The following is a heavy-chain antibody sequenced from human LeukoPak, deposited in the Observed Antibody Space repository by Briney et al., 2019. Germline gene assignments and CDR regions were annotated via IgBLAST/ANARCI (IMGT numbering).Heavy chain of an antibody. CDR1: GYTLTNYY. D-gene: IGHD5-18*01. CDR2: INPRTGST. Sequence: APVKVSCKASGYTLTNYYMHWVRQAPGQGLEWVGIINPRTGSTTYAQMLQGRVTMTRDTSSNTVYMEMSSLRSEDTAVYYCARGSLGYTYGYSTYLDPWGQGTLVTVSS. CDR3: ARGSLGYTYGYSTYLDP. V-gene: IGHV1-46*04. J-gene: IGHJ5*02.